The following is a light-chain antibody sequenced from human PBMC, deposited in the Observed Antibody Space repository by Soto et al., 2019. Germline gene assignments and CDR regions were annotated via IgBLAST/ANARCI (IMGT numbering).Light chain of an antibody. Sequence: DIVMTQYPDSLAVSLGERATINCKSSQSVFFNSNNKNYLAWYQQKPGQPPKLLIYWASTRESGVPDRFSGSGSGTDFTLTISSLQAEDVAVYFCQQYYTLPPTIGQGTKVEI. V-gene: IGKV4-1*01. CDR3: QQYYTLPPT. CDR2: WAS. J-gene: IGKJ1*01. CDR1: QSVFFNSNNKNY.